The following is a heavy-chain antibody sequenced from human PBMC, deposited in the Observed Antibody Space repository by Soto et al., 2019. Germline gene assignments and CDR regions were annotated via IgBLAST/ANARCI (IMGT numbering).Heavy chain of an antibody. J-gene: IGHJ6*03. CDR2: INHSGST. CDR1: GGSFSGYY. D-gene: IGHD6-6*01. V-gene: IGHV4-34*01. CDR3: ARGGRSSSSYYYYMDV. Sequence: QVQLQQWGAGLLKPSETLSLTCAVYGGSFSGYYWSWIRQPPGKGLEWIGEINHSGSTNYNPSLKSRVTISVDTSKNQFSLKLSSVTAADTAVYYCARGGRSSSSYYYYMDVWGKGTTVTGSS.